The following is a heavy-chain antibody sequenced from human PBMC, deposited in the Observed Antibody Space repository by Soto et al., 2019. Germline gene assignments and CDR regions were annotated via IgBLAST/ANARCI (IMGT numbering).Heavy chain of an antibody. CDR1: GGSISSSNW. CDR3: ARAVIVASYYYGMDV. J-gene: IGHJ6*02. CDR2: IYHSGST. D-gene: IGHD5-12*01. V-gene: IGHV4-4*02. Sequence: QVQLQESGPGLVKPSGTLSLTCAVSGGSISSSNWWSWVRQPPDKGLKWIGEIYHSGSTNYNPSLKSRVTISVDKSKNQCSLKLSSVTAADTAVYYCARAVIVASYYYGMDVWGQGTTVTVSS.